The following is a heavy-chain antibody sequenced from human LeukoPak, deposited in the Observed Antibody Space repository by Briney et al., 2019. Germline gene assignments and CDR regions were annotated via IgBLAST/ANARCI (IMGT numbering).Heavy chain of an antibody. CDR2: IYPGDSDT. D-gene: IGHD3-22*01. J-gene: IGHJ6*02. CDR1: GYSFTSYW. V-gene: IGHV5-51*01. Sequence: GESLKIPCKGSGYSFTSYWIGWVRQMPGKGLEWMGIIYPGDSDTRYSPSFQGQVTISADKSISTAYLQWSSLKASDTTMYYCASSLSDSSGYYFGDYGMDVWGQGTTVTVSS. CDR3: ASSLSDSSGYYFGDYGMDV.